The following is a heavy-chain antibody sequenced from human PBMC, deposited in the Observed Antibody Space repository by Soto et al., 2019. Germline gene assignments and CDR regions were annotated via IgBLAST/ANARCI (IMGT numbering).Heavy chain of an antibody. V-gene: IGHV3-53*04. Sequence: PGGSLRLSCAASGFTVSSNYMSWVRQAPGKGLEWVSVIYSGGSTYYADSVKGRFTISRHNSKNTLYLQMNSLRAEDTAVYYCARIGGDYDFWSGYYYYYYYMDVWGKGTTVTVSS. CDR2: IYSGGST. D-gene: IGHD3-3*01. CDR1: GFTVSSNY. J-gene: IGHJ6*03. CDR3: ARIGGDYDFWSGYYYYYYYMDV.